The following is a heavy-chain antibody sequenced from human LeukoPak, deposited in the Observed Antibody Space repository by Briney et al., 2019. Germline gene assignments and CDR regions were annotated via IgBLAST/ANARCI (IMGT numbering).Heavy chain of an antibody. J-gene: IGHJ4*02. D-gene: IGHD5-12*01. CDR2: IYYSGSS. CDR1: GGSLSSYF. CDR3: ARANRYDLYFDY. Sequence: PSETLSLTCTVSGGSLSSYFWSWIRQPPGKGLEWIGYIYYSGSSNYNPSLKSRVTISVDTSKNQISLKLSSVTAADTAVYYCARANRYDLYFDYWGQGTLVTVSS. V-gene: IGHV4-59*01.